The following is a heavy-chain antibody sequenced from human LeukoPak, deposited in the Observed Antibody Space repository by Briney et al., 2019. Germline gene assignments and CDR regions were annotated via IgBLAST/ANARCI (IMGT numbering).Heavy chain of an antibody. D-gene: IGHD1/OR15-1a*01. V-gene: IGHV4-34*01. J-gene: IGHJ4*02. CDR1: GGSFSGYY. CDR2: INHSGST. Sequence: SETLSLTCAVYGGSFSGYYWSWIRQPPGKGLEWVGEINHSGSTNYNPSLKSRVTISVDTSKNQFSLKLSSVTAADTAVYYCASNRGTFWGQGTLVTVSS. CDR3: ASNRGTF.